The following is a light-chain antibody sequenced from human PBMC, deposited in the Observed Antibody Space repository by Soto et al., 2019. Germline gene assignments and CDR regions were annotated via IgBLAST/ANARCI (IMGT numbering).Light chain of an antibody. CDR1: QSISSW. J-gene: IGKJ4*01. Sequence: DIQMTPSPSTLSASVGDRVTITCRASQSISSWLAWYQQTPGKAPKLLIYDASSLESGVPSRFSGSGSGTEFTLTISSLQPDDFATYYCQQYNSYSFGGGTKVDIK. V-gene: IGKV1-5*01. CDR2: DAS. CDR3: QQYNSYS.